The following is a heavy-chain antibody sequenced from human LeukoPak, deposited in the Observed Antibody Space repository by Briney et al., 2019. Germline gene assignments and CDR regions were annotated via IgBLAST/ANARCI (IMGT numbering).Heavy chain of an antibody. CDR3: ARDRQAP. CDR2: ISTYNGNT. CDR1: GYTFTTYG. J-gene: IGHJ5*02. Sequence: ASVKVSCKASGYTFTTYGLSWVRQAPGQGLEWMGWISTYNGNTNYAQKFQGRVTMTTDTSTSTAYMELSSLRSEDTAVYYCARDRQAPWGQGTLVTVSS. V-gene: IGHV1-18*01.